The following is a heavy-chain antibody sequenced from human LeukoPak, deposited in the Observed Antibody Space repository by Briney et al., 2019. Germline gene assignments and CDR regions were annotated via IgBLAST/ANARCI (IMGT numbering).Heavy chain of an antibody. V-gene: IGHV4-4*02. Sequence: SGTLSLTCAVSGGSISSSNWWSWVRQPPGKGLEWIGEIYHSGSTNYNPSLKSRVTISVDKSKNQFSLRLTSVTAADTAVYYCARKDYDSGYYDYWGQGTLVTVSS. CDR1: GGSISSSNW. J-gene: IGHJ4*02. CDR2: IYHSGST. D-gene: IGHD3-22*01. CDR3: ARKDYDSGYYDY.